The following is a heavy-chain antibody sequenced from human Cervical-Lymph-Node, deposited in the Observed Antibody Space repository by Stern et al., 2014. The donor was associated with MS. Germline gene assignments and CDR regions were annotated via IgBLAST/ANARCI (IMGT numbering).Heavy chain of an antibody. D-gene: IGHD5-18*01. J-gene: IGHJ4*02. CDR2: IYWDDDK. V-gene: IGHV2-5*02. CDR3: AHRRGYSYGYYDY. Sequence: QITLKESGPTLVKPTQTLTLTCTFSGFSLSTSGVAGGWIRQPPGKAREWRALIYWDDDKHYSPSLKSSLTITKDTSKNQVVLTMTNVDPVDTATYYCAHRRGYSYGYYDYWGQGTLVTVS. CDR1: GFSLSTSGVA.